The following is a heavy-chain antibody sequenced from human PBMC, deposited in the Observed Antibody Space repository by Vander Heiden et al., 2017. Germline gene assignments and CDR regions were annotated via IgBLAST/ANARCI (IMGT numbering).Heavy chain of an antibody. V-gene: IGHV4-31*03. Sequence: QVRLQESGPGLMKPSQTLSLTCSVAGGSISGGNYYWSWIRQHPGKGLEWMGYIYYNGRAYYNPSLQSRLSISVDTSKNHFSLRLDSVTAADTAVYYCARVPLTNLSGKDVWGQGTTVIVSS. J-gene: IGHJ6*02. CDR3: ARVPLTNLSGKDV. D-gene: IGHD6-25*01. CDR2: IYYNGRA. CDR1: GGSISGGNYY.